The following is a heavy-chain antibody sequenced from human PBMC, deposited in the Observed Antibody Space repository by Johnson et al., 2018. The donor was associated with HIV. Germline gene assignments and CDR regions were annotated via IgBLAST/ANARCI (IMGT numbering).Heavy chain of an antibody. CDR1: GFTVNGNY. CDR2: IYSGDTT. J-gene: IGHJ3*01. Sequence: MQLVESGGVVVQPGGSLRLSCAVSGFTVNGNYMSWVRQAPGKGLEWVSVIYSGDTTYYADSVKGRFTISRDTSKNTLYLQMNSLRPEDTAVYYCASDGWELLGVAAFDVWGQGTLVTVSS. V-gene: IGHV3-66*02. D-gene: IGHD1-26*01. CDR3: ASDGWELLGVAAFDV.